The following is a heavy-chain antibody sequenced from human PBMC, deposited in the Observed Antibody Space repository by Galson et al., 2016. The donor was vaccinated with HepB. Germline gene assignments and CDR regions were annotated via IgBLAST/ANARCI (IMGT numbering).Heavy chain of an antibody. D-gene: IGHD6-19*01. J-gene: IGHJ4*02. CDR2: IDWDEDK. Sequence: PALVKPTQTLTLTCTFSGFSLSTTGVRMTWIRQPPGKALEWLARIDWDEDKFYIPSLPTRLTISKDTFRNQVLLTLTDVDPVDTATYYCARLSWTSSGWYSLDYWCQGILVTVSS. CDR3: ARLSWTSSGWYSLDY. CDR1: GFSLSTTGVR. V-gene: IGHV2-70*04.